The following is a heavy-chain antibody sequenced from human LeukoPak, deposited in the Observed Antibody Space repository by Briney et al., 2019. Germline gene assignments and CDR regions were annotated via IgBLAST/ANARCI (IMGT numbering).Heavy chain of an antibody. CDR1: GDSISSYY. V-gene: IGHV4-4*07. CDR3: ARALLYDSSGYYHDAFDI. CDR2: IYTSGST. D-gene: IGHD3-22*01. J-gene: IGHJ3*02. Sequence: SETLSLTCTVSGDSISSYYWSWIRQPAGKGLEWIGRIYTSGSTNYNPSLKSRVTMSVDTSKNQFSLKLSSVTAADTAVYYCARALLYDSSGYYHDAFDIWGQGTMVTVSS.